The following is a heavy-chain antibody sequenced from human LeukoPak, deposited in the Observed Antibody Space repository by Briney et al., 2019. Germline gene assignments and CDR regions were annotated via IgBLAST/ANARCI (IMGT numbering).Heavy chain of an antibody. Sequence: SETPSLTCTASGGSISSSSYYWGWIRQPPGKGLEWIGSIYYSGSTYYNPSLKSRVTISVDTSKNQFSLKLSSVTAADTAVYYCARQGVLWDYWGQGTLVTVSS. D-gene: IGHD2-2*01. CDR3: ARQGVLWDY. CDR1: GGSISSSSYY. CDR2: IYYSGST. J-gene: IGHJ4*02. V-gene: IGHV4-39*01.